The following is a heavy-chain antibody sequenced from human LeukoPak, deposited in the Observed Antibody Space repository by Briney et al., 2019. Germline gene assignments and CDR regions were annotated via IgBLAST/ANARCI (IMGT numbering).Heavy chain of an antibody. V-gene: IGHV3-48*02. CDR2: ISSTSSTI. CDR1: GFTFSNYA. Sequence: PGGSLRLSCAASGFTFSNYAMTWVRQAPGKGLEWVSFISSTSSTIYYADSVKGRFTISRDNDKSSLYLQMSSLRDEDTAVYYCARDRIGATGSYYFDYWGQGTLVTVSS. J-gene: IGHJ4*02. CDR3: ARDRIGATGSYYFDY. D-gene: IGHD6-13*01.